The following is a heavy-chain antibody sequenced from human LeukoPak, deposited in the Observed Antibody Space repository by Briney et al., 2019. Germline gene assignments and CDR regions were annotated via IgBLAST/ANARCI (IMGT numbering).Heavy chain of an antibody. Sequence: SETLSLTCTVSGYSISSGYYWGWIRQPPGKGLEWIGSIYHSGSTYYNPSPKSRVTISVDTSKNQFSLKLSSVTAADTAVYYCARSGDLGFDPWGQGTLVTVSS. CDR3: ARSGDLGFDP. CDR2: IYHSGST. D-gene: IGHD2-21*01. V-gene: IGHV4-38-2*02. CDR1: GYSISSGYY. J-gene: IGHJ5*02.